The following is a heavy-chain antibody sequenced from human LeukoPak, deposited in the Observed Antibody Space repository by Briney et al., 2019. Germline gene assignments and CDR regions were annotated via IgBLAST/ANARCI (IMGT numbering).Heavy chain of an antibody. J-gene: IGHJ4*02. V-gene: IGHV4-39*01. Sequence: SSETLSLTCTVSGGSISSSSYYWGWIRQPPGKGLEWIGSIYYSGSTYYNPSLKSRVTISVDTSKNQFSLKLSSVTAADTAVYYCARQSYGSGSYSSTNYFDYWGQGTLVTVSS. D-gene: IGHD3-10*01. CDR3: ARQSYGSGSYSSTNYFDY. CDR1: GGSISSSSYY. CDR2: IYYSGST.